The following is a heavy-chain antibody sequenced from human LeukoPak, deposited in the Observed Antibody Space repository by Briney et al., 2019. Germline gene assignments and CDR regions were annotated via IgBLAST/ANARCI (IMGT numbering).Heavy chain of an antibody. CDR1: GGAISSGGYY. D-gene: IGHD3-10*01. J-gene: IGHJ2*01. Sequence: SQTLSLTCTVSGGAISSGGYYWSWIRQHPGKGLEWIGYIYYSGSTYYNPSLKSRVTISVDTSKNQFSLKLSSVTAADTAVYYCARDPRGAGRAVRNWYFDLWGRGTLVTVSS. CDR2: IYYSGST. CDR3: ARDPRGAGRAVRNWYFDL. V-gene: IGHV4-31*03.